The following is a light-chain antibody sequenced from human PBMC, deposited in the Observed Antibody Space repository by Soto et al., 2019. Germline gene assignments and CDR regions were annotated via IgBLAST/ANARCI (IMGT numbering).Light chain of an antibody. V-gene: IGLV2-14*01. Sequence: QSALTQPASVSGSPGQSITISCAGTMRDVGAYNLVSWYQQHPGRAPQLIIYEVRNRPSGISFRFSGSKSGNTASLTISGLQAEDEAEYYCSSYTSKSSLIFGGGTQLTVL. CDR1: MRDVGAYNL. CDR2: EVR. J-gene: IGLJ2*01. CDR3: SSYTSKSSLI.